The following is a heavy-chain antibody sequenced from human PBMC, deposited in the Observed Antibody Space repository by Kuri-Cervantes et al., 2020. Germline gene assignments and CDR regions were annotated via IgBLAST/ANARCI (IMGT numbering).Heavy chain of an antibody. Sequence: ASVKVSCKASGYTFTSYGISWVRQAPGQGLEWMGIINPSDGGTEYAQKFQGRVTITTDESTSTAYMDLRRLRSDDTAVFYCARAPPAYSNPDDYWGQGTLVTVSS. J-gene: IGHJ4*02. CDR2: INPSDGGT. V-gene: IGHV1-18*01. CDR1: GYTFTSYG. D-gene: IGHD4-11*01. CDR3: ARAPPAYSNPDDY.